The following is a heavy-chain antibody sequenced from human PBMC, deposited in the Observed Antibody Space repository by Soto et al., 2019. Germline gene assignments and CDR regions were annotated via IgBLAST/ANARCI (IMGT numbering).Heavy chain of an antibody. Sequence: ASVKVSCKASGGTLSSYVISWVRQAPGQGLEWMGGIIPVFGTVNYAQKFQGRVTITADESTTTAYMELRSLRSGDAAVYYCARAQRIQLWASGMDVWGQGTTVTVSS. CDR2: IIPVFGTV. J-gene: IGHJ6*02. CDR3: ARAQRIQLWASGMDV. D-gene: IGHD5-18*01. CDR1: GGTLSSYV. V-gene: IGHV1-69*13.